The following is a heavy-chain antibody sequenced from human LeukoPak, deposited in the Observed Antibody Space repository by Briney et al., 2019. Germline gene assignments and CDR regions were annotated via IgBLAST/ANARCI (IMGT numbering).Heavy chain of an antibody. CDR3: ARTGGDNPFDY. CDR2: INHSGST. D-gene: IGHD4-17*01. J-gene: IGHJ4*02. V-gene: IGHV4-34*01. CDR1: GGSCSGYY. Sequence: PSETLSLSCAVYGGSCSGYYWSWIRQPPGKGLEWIGEINHSGSTNYNPSLKRRVTISVDTSKNQFSLKLSSVTAADTAVYYCARTGGDNPFDYWGQGTLVTVSS.